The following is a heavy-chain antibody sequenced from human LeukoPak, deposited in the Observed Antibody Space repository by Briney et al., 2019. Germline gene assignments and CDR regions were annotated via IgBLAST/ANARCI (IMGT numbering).Heavy chain of an antibody. D-gene: IGHD6-19*01. CDR2: INHSGST. Sequence: SETLSLTCAVYGGSYSGYYWSWIRQPPGKGLEWIGEINHSGSTNYNPSLKSRVTISVDTSKNQFSLKLSSVTAADTAVYYCARGSGWETLDYWGQGTLVTVSS. V-gene: IGHV4-34*01. CDR1: GGSYSGYY. J-gene: IGHJ4*02. CDR3: ARGSGWETLDY.